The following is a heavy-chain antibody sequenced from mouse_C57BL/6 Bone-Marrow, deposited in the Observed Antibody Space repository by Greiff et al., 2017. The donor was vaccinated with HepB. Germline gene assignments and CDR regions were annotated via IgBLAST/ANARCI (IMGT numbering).Heavy chain of an antibody. CDR2: ISGGGGNT. CDR1: GFTFSSYT. D-gene: IGHD4-1*01. Sequence: EVHLVESGGGLVKPGGSLKLSCAASGFTFSSYTMSWVRQTPEKRLEWVATISGGGGNTYYPDSVKGRFTISRDNAKNTLYLQMSSLRSEDTALYYCAGTGPFAYWGQGTLVTVSA. J-gene: IGHJ3*01. V-gene: IGHV5-9*01. CDR3: AGTGPFAY.